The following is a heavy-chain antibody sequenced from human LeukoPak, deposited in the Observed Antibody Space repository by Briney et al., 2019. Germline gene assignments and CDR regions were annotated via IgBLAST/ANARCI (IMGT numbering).Heavy chain of an antibody. CDR2: ISSASAYI. CDR3: AKDESRVRGIIRDAFDL. Sequence: GGSLRLSCAASRFNFTIYSMNWVRQAPGKGLEWVSSISSASAYIDYADSVKGRFTISRDNAKNSLYLQMNSLRAEDSALYYCAKDESRVRGIIRDAFDLWGQGTMVSVSS. D-gene: IGHD3-10*01. J-gene: IGHJ3*01. V-gene: IGHV3-21*01. CDR1: RFNFTIYS.